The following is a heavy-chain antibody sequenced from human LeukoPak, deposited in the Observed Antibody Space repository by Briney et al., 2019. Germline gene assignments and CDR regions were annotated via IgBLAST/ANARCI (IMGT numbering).Heavy chain of an antibody. V-gene: IGHV3-7*01. CDR2: IKQDGSEK. Sequence: GGSLRLSCAASGFTFSSYSMSWVRQAPGKGLEWVANIKQDGSEKNYVGSVKGRFTIARDNAKNSLYLQMNSLRAEDTAVYYCARSSITMVRGVIKSTTSWYHYYNMDVWGKGTTVTVSS. CDR1: GFTFSSYS. CDR3: ARSSITMVRGVIKSTTSWYHYYNMDV. D-gene: IGHD3-10*01. J-gene: IGHJ6*03.